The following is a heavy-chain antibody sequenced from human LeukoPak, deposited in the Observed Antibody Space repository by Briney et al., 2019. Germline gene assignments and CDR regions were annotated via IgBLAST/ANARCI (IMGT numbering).Heavy chain of an antibody. J-gene: IGHJ3*02. CDR1: GFTFSSYA. V-gene: IGHV3-23*01. CDR2: ISGSGGST. CDR3: ARDRAWGNDAFDI. Sequence: GGSLRLSCAASGFTFSSYAMSWVRQAPGKGLEWVSAISGSGGSTYYADSVKGRFTISRDNSKSTLYLQMNSLRAEDTAVYYCARDRAWGNDAFDIWGQGTMVTVSS. D-gene: IGHD3-16*01.